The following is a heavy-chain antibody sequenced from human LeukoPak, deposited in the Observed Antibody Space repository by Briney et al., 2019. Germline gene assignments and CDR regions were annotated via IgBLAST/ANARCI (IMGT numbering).Heavy chain of an antibody. D-gene: IGHD6-19*01. CDR2: ITATGDTA. Sequence: GGSLLLSCVASGFTFTKCAMSWIRQAPGKGLEWVAIITATGDTAYYADSVKGRFTISRDNSRNTVYMQMDSLRAEDTAIYYCAGDRNSDWYSPLDYWGQGSQVTVSP. J-gene: IGHJ4*02. V-gene: IGHV3-23*01. CDR3: AGDRNSDWYSPLDY. CDR1: GFTFTKCA.